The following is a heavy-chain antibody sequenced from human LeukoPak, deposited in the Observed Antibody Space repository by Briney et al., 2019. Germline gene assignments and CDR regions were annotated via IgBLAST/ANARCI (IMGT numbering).Heavy chain of an antibody. J-gene: IGHJ4*02. CDR3: AGDKVTY. Sequence: GGSLRLSCAASGFTFSSHWMSWVRQTPGKGPEWVAHINQDGSETYYVDSVKGRFTISRDDAKNSLYLQMNSLRAEDTAVYYCAGDKVTYWGQGTLVTVSS. V-gene: IGHV3-7*01. CDR2: INQDGSET. CDR1: GFTFSSHW.